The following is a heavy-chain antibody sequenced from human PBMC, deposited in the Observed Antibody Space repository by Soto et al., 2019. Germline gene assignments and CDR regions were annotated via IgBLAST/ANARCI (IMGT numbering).Heavy chain of an antibody. J-gene: IGHJ5*02. V-gene: IGHV3-74*03. CDR2: INSDGSIT. CDR1: GFTFSTYW. CDR3: ARVATGSYSWRES. Sequence: EVQLEKSGGDLVQPGGSLRLSCAASGFTFSTYWMHWVRQAPGKGLVWVSRINSDGSITTYADSVKGRFTISRDNSKNTLYLQMNSLRAEDTAVYYCARVATGSYSWRESWGQGTLVTVSS. D-gene: IGHD1-26*01.